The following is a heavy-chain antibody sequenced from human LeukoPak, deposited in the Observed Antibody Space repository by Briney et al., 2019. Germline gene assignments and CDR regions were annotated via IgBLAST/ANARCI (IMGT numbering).Heavy chain of an antibody. D-gene: IGHD3-3*01. CDR2: ISGSGGST. CDR3: AKVPYYDFWSGYSHGMDV. Sequence: GGSLRLSCAASGFTFSRYAMSWVRQAPGKGLEWVSAISGSGGSTYYADSVKGRFTISRDNSKNTLYLQMNSLRAEDTAVYYCAKVPYYDFWSGYSHGMDVWGQGTTVTVSS. CDR1: GFTFSRYA. V-gene: IGHV3-23*01. J-gene: IGHJ6*02.